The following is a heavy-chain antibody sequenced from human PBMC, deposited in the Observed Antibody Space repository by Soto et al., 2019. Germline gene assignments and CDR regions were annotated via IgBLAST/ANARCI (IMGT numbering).Heavy chain of an antibody. CDR1: GGTFSSYA. D-gene: IGHD4-17*01. V-gene: IGHV1-69*13. Sequence: SVKVSCKASGGTFSSYAISWVRQAPGQGLEWMGGIIPIFGTANYAQKFQGRVTITADESTSTAYMELSSLRSEDTALYYGASGDDYGDYICDYWGQGTLVTVSS. J-gene: IGHJ4*02. CDR3: ASGDDYGDYICDY. CDR2: IIPIFGTA.